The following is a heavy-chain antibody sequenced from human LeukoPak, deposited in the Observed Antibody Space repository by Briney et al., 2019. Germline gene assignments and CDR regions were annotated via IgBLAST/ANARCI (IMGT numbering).Heavy chain of an antibody. D-gene: IGHD3-22*01. Sequence: GGSLRLSCAASGFTFSDYYMSWIRQAPGKGLEWVSYISSSGSTIYYADSVKGRFTISRDSAKNSLYLQMNSLRAEDTAVYYCARTRYSSGYYATTFDYWGQGTLVTVSS. CDR1: GFTFSDYY. CDR3: ARTRYSSGYYATTFDY. V-gene: IGHV3-11*01. J-gene: IGHJ4*02. CDR2: ISSSGSTI.